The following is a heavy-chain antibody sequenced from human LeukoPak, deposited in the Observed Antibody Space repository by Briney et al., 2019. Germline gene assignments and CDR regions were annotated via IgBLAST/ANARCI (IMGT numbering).Heavy chain of an antibody. CDR1: GGSISSGGYY. Sequence: PSETLSLTCTVSGGSISSGGYYWSWIRQHPGRGLEWIGYIYFSGSTYYNPSLKSRVTISVDTSKNQFSLKLSSVTAADTAVYYCARAGDFWSGYIVLWGRGTLVTVSS. J-gene: IGHJ2*01. D-gene: IGHD3-3*01. CDR2: IYFSGST. CDR3: ARAGDFWSGYIVL. V-gene: IGHV4-31*03.